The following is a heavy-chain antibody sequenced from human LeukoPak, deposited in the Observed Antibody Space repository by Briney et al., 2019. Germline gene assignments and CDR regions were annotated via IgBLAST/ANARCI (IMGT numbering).Heavy chain of an antibody. D-gene: IGHD1-1*01. V-gene: IGHV3-23*01. CDR2: IRSNGDTT. Sequence: GGSLRLSCAASGFTFSSIAMTWVRQAPGKGLEWVSIIRSNGDTTYNADSVKGWFTISRDNSKNTLYLQMNSLRVEDTAIYYCAKGQELDDGVFDSWGQGTLVTVSS. J-gene: IGHJ4*02. CDR1: GFTFSSIA. CDR3: AKGQELDDGVFDS.